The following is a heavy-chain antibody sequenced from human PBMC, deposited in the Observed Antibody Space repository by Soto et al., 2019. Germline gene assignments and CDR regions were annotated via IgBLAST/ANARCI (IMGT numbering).Heavy chain of an antibody. CDR3: ARDRYGDSGYYYYGMDV. V-gene: IGHV1-18*04. Sequence: QVQLVQSGAEVKKPGASVKVSCKASGYTFTSYGISWVRQAPGQGLEWMGWISAYNGNTNYAQKLQGRVTVTTDTSTSTAYMELRSLRSDDTAVYYCARDRYGDSGYYYYGMDVWGQGTTVTVSS. CDR2: ISAYNGNT. J-gene: IGHJ6*02. D-gene: IGHD4-17*01. CDR1: GYTFTSYG.